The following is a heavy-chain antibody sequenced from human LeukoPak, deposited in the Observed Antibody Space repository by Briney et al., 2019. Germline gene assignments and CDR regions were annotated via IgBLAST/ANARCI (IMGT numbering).Heavy chain of an antibody. V-gene: IGHV3-20*04. Sequence: GGSLRLSCAASGFTFDDYGMSWVRQAPGKGLEWVSGINWNGGSTGYADSVKGRFTISRDNAKNSLYLQMNSLRAEDTALYYCATHSYYYGSGSYPHYLDYWGRGTLVTVSA. CDR3: ATHSYYYGSGSYPHYLDY. CDR1: GFTFDDYG. CDR2: INWNGGST. D-gene: IGHD3-10*01. J-gene: IGHJ4*02.